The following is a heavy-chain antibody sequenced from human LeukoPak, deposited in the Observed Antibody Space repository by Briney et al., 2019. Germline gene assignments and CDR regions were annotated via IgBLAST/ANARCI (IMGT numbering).Heavy chain of an antibody. CDR1: GFTFSSYG. J-gene: IGHJ4*02. CDR3: AKVRYYYGSGSYYNGPSDY. V-gene: IGHV3-30*02. Sequence: GGSLRLSCAASGFTFSSYGMHWVRQAPGKGPEWVALIRYDGSNKDYADSVKGRFTISRDNSKNTLYLEMNSLRAEDTAVYYCAKVRYYYGSGSYYNGPSDYWGQGTLVTVSS. D-gene: IGHD3-10*01. CDR2: IRYDGSNK.